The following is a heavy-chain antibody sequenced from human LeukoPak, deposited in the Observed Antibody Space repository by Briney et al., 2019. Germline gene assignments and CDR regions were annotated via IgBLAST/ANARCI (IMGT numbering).Heavy chain of an antibody. CDR1: GFSFSSYS. V-gene: IGHV3-30*03. CDR3: ARGGAARGFEYYYYYMDV. CDR2: ISYDGSNK. Sequence: GGSLRLSCAASGFSFSSYSMNWVRQAPGKGLEWVAVISYDGSNKYYADSVKGRFTISRDNSKNTLYLQMNSLRAEDTAVYYCARGGAARGFEYYYYYMDVWGKGTTVTVSS. J-gene: IGHJ6*03. D-gene: IGHD6-6*01.